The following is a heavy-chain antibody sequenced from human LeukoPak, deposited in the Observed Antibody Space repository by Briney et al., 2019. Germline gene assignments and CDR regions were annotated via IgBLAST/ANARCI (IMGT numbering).Heavy chain of an antibody. CDR1: GFTFSSYA. V-gene: IGHV3-23*01. J-gene: IGHJ4*02. Sequence: GGSLRLSCAASGFTFSSYAMNWVRQAPRKGLEWVSAISGSGCSTYYADSVKGRFTISRDNSRNTLYLQMNSLRAEDTALYYCAKASGTTLTYGDYWGQGTLVTVSS. CDR2: ISGSGCST. CDR3: AKASGTTLTYGDY. D-gene: IGHD1-7*01.